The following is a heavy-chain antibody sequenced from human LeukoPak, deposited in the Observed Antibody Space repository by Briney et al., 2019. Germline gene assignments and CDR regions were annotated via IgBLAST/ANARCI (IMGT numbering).Heavy chain of an antibody. J-gene: IGHJ4*02. D-gene: IGHD3-22*01. CDR3: VKAQYYYDSSGYYYEHLFDY. CDR1: GFTFSSYA. CDR2: IGGSGGST. Sequence: GGSLRLSCAASGFTFSSYAVSWVRQAPGKGLEWVSVIGGSGGSTYYADSVKGRFTISRDNSKNTLYLQMNSLRAEDTAVYYCVKAQYYYDSSGYYYEHLFDYWGQGTLVTVSS. V-gene: IGHV3-23*01.